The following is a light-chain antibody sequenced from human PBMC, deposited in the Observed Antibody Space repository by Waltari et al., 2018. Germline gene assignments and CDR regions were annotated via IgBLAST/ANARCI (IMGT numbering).Light chain of an antibody. CDR3: MQGTHWPIT. V-gene: IGKV2-30*01. CDR1: PSLVYSDGNPY. CDR2: KVS. J-gene: IGKJ5*01. Sequence: DVVMTWSPLSLPVTLGPPASIPCWSSPSLVYSDGNPYLNWFQQRPGQSPRRLIYKVSNRDSGVPDRFSGSGSGTDFTLKISRVEAEDVGVFYYCMQGTHWPITFGQGTRLEIK.